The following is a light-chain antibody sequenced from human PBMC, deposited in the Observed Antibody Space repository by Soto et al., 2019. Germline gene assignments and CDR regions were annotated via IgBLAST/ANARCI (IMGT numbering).Light chain of an antibody. Sequence: DIRVTQSPATLSVYIGDRVTLTSGASQTISSWLAWYQQKPGKAPKLLIYKASTLKSGVPSRFSGSGSGTEFTLTISSLQPEDFATYYCQHYNSYSPAFRLATKV. J-gene: IGKJ1*01. CDR1: QTISSW. V-gene: IGKV1-5*03. CDR3: QHYNSYSPA. CDR2: KAS.